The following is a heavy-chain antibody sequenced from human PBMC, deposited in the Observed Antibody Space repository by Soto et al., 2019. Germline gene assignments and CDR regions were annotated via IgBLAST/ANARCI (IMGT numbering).Heavy chain of an antibody. CDR3: AREPVNSDEYYGYFHH. CDR1: GFTLSSYW. Sequence: QPGGSLRLSCAASGFTLSSYWMSWVRQAPGKGLEWVANIKQDGSETYYVDSVKGRFTISRDNAKNSLHLQMHSLRAEDTAVFYCAREPVNSDEYYGYFHHWGQGTLVTVSS. V-gene: IGHV3-7*03. J-gene: IGHJ1*01. CDR2: IKQDGSET. D-gene: IGHD4-17*01.